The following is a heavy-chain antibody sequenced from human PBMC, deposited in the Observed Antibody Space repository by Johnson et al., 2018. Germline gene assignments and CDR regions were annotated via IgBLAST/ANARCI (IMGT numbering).Heavy chain of an antibody. V-gene: IGHV4-34*01. CDR3: SRVLINMVRGVIIRDYDYYYYMDV. CDR1: GGSFSGYY. J-gene: IGHJ6*03. CDR2: ITHGGST. Sequence: QVQLQQCGAGLLKPSETLSLTCAVYGGSFSGYYWIWIRQPPGKGLEWIGEITHGGSTNYNPSPKSRATIPVDTSKNQFALKLSSVTAADTAVYYRSRVLINMVRGVIIRDYDYYYYMDVWGKGTTVTVSS. D-gene: IGHD3-10*01.